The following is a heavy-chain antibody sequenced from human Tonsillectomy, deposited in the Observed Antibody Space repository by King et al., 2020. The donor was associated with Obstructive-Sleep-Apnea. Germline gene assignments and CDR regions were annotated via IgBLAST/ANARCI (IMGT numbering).Heavy chain of an antibody. CDR2: ISTYNGNT. D-gene: IGHD6-19*01. CDR1: GYTFTSYA. Sequence: VQLVESGTEVKKPGASVKVSCKAFGYTFTSYAISWVRQAPGQGLEWMGWISTYNGNTNYAQQLQGRVIMTTDTSTSTAYMELRSLRSEDPAVYSCARRGAYSSGLYYFDYWGQGTLVTVSS. CDR3: ARRGAYSSGLYYFDY. J-gene: IGHJ4*02. V-gene: IGHV1-18*04.